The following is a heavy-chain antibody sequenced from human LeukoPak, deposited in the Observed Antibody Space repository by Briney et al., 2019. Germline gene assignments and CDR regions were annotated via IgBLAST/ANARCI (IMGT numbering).Heavy chain of an antibody. D-gene: IGHD5/OR15-5a*01. CDR2: IRYDGSNK. CDR3: AKEDSTLSIDY. V-gene: IGHV3-30*02. Sequence: GRSLRLSCAASGFTFNNYLMHWVRQPQGKGLDWAAFIRYDGSNKYYADSVKGLFTISRDNSKNTPYLQMNSLRAEDTAVYYCAKEDSTLSIDYWGQGTLVTVSS. CDR1: GFTFNNYL. J-gene: IGHJ4*02.